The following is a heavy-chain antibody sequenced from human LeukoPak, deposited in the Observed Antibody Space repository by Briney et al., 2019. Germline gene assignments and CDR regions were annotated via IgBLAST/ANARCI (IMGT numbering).Heavy chain of an antibody. D-gene: IGHD3-22*01. Sequence: GGSLRLSCAASGFTFSSYWMSWVRQAPGKGLEWVANIKQDGSEKYYVDSVKGRFTISRDNAKNSLYLQMNSLRAEDTAVYYCARGFYDSSGYYVGAFDIWGQGTMVTVSS. CDR2: IKQDGSEK. CDR1: GFTFSSYW. CDR3: ARGFYDSSGYYVGAFDI. J-gene: IGHJ3*02. V-gene: IGHV3-7*03.